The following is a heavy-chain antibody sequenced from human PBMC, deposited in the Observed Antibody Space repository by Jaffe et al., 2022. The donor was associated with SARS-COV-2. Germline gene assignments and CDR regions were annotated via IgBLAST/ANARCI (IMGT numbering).Heavy chain of an antibody. CDR2: ISDDGSKK. CDR1: EMTFNKHS. CDR3: ATSGWVGGGMAVANLDY. V-gene: IGHV3-30*03. D-gene: IGHD6-19*01. J-gene: IGHJ4*02. Sequence: QGRMVESGGGVVQPGTPLRLSCAASEMTFNKHSMHWVRQAPGKGLEWVTVISDDGSKKWYSDSVKGRFTISRDNSKNTLYLQMNSLKTEDTAVYFCATSGWVGGGMAVANLDYWGQGTLVTVSS.